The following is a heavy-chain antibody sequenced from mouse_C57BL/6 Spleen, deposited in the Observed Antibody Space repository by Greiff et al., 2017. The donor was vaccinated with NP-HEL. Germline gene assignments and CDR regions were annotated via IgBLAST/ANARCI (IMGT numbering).Heavy chain of an antibody. CDR3: ARGGYYYGSSSMDY. CDR2: IYPGSGST. V-gene: IGHV1-55*01. D-gene: IGHD1-1*01. J-gene: IGHJ4*01. CDR1: GYTFSSYW. Sequence: QVQLQQPGAELVKPGASVKMSCKASGYTFSSYWITWVKQRPGQGLEWIGDIYPGSGSTNYNEKFKSKATLTVDTSSSTAYMQLSSLTSEDSAVYYWARGGYYYGSSSMDYWGQGTSVTVSS.